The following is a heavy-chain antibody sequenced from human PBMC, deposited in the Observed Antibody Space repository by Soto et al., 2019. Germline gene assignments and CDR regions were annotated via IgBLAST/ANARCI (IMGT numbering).Heavy chain of an antibody. CDR2: IYYSGST. V-gene: IGHV4-30-4*01. CDR3: ARVRSYYYDSSGPNWFDP. Sequence: QVQLQESGPGLVKPSQTLSLTCTVSGGSISSGDYYWSWIRQPPGKGLEWIGYIYYSGSTYYNPSLKSRVTIPVDTSKSQFSLKLSSVTAADTAVYYCARVRSYYYDSSGPNWFDPWGQGTLVTVSS. CDR1: GGSISSGDYY. D-gene: IGHD3-22*01. J-gene: IGHJ5*02.